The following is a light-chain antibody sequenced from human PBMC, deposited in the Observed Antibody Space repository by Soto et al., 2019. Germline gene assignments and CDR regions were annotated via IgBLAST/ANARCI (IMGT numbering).Light chain of an antibody. Sequence: EIVLTQSPATLSLSPGARATLSCSASQSVNSYLAWYQQKPGQAPRLLIYDASNRATGIPARFSGSGSGTDFTLTISSLEPEDFAVYYCQHRSNWPLTFGPGTKVDIK. J-gene: IGKJ3*01. CDR3: QHRSNWPLT. V-gene: IGKV3-11*01. CDR1: QSVNSY. CDR2: DAS.